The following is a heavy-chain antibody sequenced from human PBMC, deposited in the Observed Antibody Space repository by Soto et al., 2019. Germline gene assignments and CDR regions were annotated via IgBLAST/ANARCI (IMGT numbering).Heavy chain of an antibody. CDR2: VYHTGNT. J-gene: IGHJ4*02. Sequence: SETLSLTCSVSGGSISRSNYYWAWIRQSPGKGLEWIGSVYHTGNTYYSLSLRSRVAISLDTSKNQFSLRLDAVSAADTATYYCARLGGIAVAGPTYFWGQGTLVTVSS. CDR3: ARLGGIAVAGPTYF. V-gene: IGHV4-39*01. D-gene: IGHD6-19*01. CDR1: GGSISRSNYY.